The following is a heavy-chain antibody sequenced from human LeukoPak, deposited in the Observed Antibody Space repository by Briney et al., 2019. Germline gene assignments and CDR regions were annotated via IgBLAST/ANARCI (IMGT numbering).Heavy chain of an antibody. CDR1: GGSFSGYY. Sequence: SETLSLICAVYGGSFSGYYGNWIRQPPGKGLEWIGDINHSGSTNYNPSLKSRVTISVDTSKNQYSLKLSSVTAADTAIYYCARFRPPVDYWGQGNLVTVSS. D-gene: IGHD6-6*01. J-gene: IGHJ4*02. CDR2: INHSGST. CDR3: ARFRPPVDY. V-gene: IGHV4-34*01.